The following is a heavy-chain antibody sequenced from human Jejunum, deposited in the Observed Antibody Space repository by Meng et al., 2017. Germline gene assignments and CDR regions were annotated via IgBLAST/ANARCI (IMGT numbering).Heavy chain of an antibody. Sequence: EVRLGESGGALVQPGGSLRLSCAASGFTFSNQSMSWVRQAPGKGLEWVSVILDRDGITSYADSVKGRFTISRDNSKNTLYLQMSSLRVDDTAVYHCANRAWLESWGQGTLVTVSS. D-gene: IGHD3-10*01. CDR3: ANRAWLES. CDR1: GFTFSNQS. J-gene: IGHJ5*01. V-gene: IGHV3-23*04. CDR2: ILDRDGIT.